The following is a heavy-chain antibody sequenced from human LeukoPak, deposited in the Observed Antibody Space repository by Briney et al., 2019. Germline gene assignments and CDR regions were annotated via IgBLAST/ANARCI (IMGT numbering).Heavy chain of an antibody. Sequence: GGSLRLSCAASGFTFSSYAMSWVRQAPGKGLEWVSAISGSGGSTYYADSVKGRFTISRDNSKNTLYLQMNSLRAEDTAVYYCARRGYDSSGYYPYYFGYWGQGTLVTVSS. D-gene: IGHD3-22*01. J-gene: IGHJ4*02. CDR2: ISGSGGST. CDR1: GFTFSSYA. V-gene: IGHV3-23*01. CDR3: ARRGYDSSGYYPYYFGY.